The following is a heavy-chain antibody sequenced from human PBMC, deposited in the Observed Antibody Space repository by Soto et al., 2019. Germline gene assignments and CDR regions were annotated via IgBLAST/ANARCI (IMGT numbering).Heavy chain of an antibody. CDR1: GGTFSSYA. CDR3: ARALRTQGYSSGWYYFDY. J-gene: IGHJ4*02. CDR2: IIPIFGTA. Sequence: SVKVSCKASGGTFSSYAISWVRQAPGQGLEWMGGIIPIFGTANYAQKFQGRVTITADESTSTAYMELSSLRSEDTAVYYCARALRTQGYSSGWYYFDYWGQGTLVTVSS. D-gene: IGHD6-19*01. V-gene: IGHV1-69*13.